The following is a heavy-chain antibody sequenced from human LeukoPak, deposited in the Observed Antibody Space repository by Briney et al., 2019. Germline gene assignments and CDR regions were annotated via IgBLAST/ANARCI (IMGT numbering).Heavy chain of an antibody. CDR3: ARGYDSSGYYYGY. CDR2: INPNSGGT. Sequence: GASVKVSRKASGYTFTGYYMHWVRQAPGQGLEWMGWINPNSGGTNYAQKFQGRVTMTRDTSISTAYMELSRLRSDDTAVYYCARGYDSSGYYYGYWGQGTLVTVSS. V-gene: IGHV1-2*02. CDR1: GYTFTGYY. D-gene: IGHD3-22*01. J-gene: IGHJ4*02.